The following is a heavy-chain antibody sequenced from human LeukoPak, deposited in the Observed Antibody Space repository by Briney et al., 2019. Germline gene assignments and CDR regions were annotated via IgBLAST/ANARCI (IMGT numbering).Heavy chain of an antibody. D-gene: IGHD3-10*01. CDR2: IYYSGSA. CDR3: ARDSGIADYYGLATRGWFDP. CDR1: GTSITTYY. J-gene: IGHJ5*02. Sequence: PSETLSLTCTVSGTSITTYYWNWIRHPPGKGLEWIGYIYYSGSANYNPSLKSRVTISVDTSKNQFSLKLSSVTAADTAVYYCARDSGIADYYGLATRGWFDPWGQGTLVTVSS. V-gene: IGHV4-59*01.